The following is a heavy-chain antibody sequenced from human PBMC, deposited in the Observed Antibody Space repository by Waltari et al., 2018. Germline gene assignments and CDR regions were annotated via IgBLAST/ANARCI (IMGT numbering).Heavy chain of an antibody. CDR2: IYDYGGT. D-gene: IGHD3-10*01. Sequence: EVGLVESGGGLVHPWESLTLSCAASGFTVTTNFLTWVRQAPGKGPEWVSTIYDYGGTLYADSVKGRFTISRDTSRNTVFRQMSSLIVDDTAVYYCTREVLRGVGFDIWGLGTKVTVSA. CDR3: TREVLRGVGFDI. J-gene: IGHJ3*02. V-gene: IGHV3-66*02. CDR1: GFTVTTNF.